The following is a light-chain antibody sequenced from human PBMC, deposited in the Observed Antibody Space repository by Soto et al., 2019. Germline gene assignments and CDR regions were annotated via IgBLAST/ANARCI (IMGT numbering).Light chain of an antibody. CDR3: SSYTSSSTRDV. J-gene: IGLJ1*01. CDR1: SSDVGGYNY. V-gene: IGLV2-14*01. Sequence: QSALTQPASVSGSPGQSITISCTGTSSDVGGYNYVSWYQQHPGKAPKLMIYDVSNRPSGVSNRFSGSKSGNTASLTISGVQAEDEADYYCSSYTSSSTRDVFGTGTKVTVL. CDR2: DVS.